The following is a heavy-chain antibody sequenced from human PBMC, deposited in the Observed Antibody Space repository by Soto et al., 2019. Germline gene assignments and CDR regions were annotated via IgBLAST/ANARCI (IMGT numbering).Heavy chain of an antibody. CDR2: ISGSGGST. D-gene: IGHD2-8*01. Sequence: GGSLRLSCAASGFTFSSYAMSWVRQAPGKGLEWVSAISGSGGSTYYADSVKGRFTISRDNSKNTLYLQMNSLRAEDTAVYYCAKDPLGVVLMVYEYDYWGQGTLVTVSS. CDR1: GFTFSSYA. V-gene: IGHV3-23*01. J-gene: IGHJ4*02. CDR3: AKDPLGVVLMVYEYDY.